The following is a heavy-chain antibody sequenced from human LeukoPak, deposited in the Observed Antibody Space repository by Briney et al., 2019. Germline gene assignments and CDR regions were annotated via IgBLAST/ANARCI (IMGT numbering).Heavy chain of an antibody. J-gene: IGHJ4*02. CDR3: SRFQRSKGSTDGAY. V-gene: IGHV3-74*01. CDR2: IIGDGSST. CDR1: GLTFSSYW. D-gene: IGHD4/OR15-4a*01. Sequence: GGSLRLSCLTSGLTFSSYWMHWVRQVPGKGLVWVSRIIGDGSSTYYADFVKGRFTISRDNAKNTLYLQMDSLRAEDTAVYYCSRFQRSKGSTDGAYWGQGTLVTVSS.